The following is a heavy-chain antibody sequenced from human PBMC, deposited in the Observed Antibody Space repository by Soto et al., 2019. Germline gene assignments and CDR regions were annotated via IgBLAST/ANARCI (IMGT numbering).Heavy chain of an antibody. J-gene: IGHJ4*02. CDR1: GSTFSSNW. V-gene: IGHV3-7*04. CDR2: IRQDGSEK. D-gene: IGHD2-2*01. Sequence: GGSLRLSCVGSGSTFSSNWMTWVRQAPGKGLEWVGNIRQDGSEKNYVDSVKGRFTISRDNAKNSLYLQMNSLRAEDTAVYYCEREIVVARGASYFDYWGPGTLVNVSS. CDR3: EREIVVARGASYFDY.